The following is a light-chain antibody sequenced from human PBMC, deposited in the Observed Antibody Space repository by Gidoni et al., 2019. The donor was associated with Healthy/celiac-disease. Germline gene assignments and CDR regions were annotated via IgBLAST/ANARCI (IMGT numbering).Light chain of an antibody. V-gene: IGLV3-1*01. Sequence: SYELTQPPSVSPSPGQTASITCSGDKLGDKYACWYQQTPGQSPVLVIYQYSKRPSGIPERFSGSSSVNTATLTISWTQAMDEADYYCQAWDSSTVVFGGGTKLTVL. CDR1: KLGDKY. CDR3: QAWDSSTVV. J-gene: IGLJ2*01. CDR2: QYS.